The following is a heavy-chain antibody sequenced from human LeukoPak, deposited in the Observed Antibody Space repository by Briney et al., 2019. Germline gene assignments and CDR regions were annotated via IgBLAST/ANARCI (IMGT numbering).Heavy chain of an antibody. V-gene: IGHV1-2*02. CDR2: TIPNTGVT. J-gene: IGHJ5*02. D-gene: IGHD6-13*01. CDR1: GYTFTDYY. Sequence: GASVKVSCKASGYTFTDYYIHWVRQAAGQGLEWMGWTIPNTGVTNYAQKFQGRVTMTRDTSISTAYMELSSLTSDDTAVYYCAKEAAAAGNNWFDPWGQGTLVTVFS. CDR3: AKEAAAAGNNWFDP.